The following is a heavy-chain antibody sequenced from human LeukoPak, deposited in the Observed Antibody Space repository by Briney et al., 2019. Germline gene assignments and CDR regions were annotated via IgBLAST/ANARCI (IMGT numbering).Heavy chain of an antibody. V-gene: IGHV4-31*03. CDR3: ARGRGFEGWFDP. D-gene: IGHD3-22*01. Sequence: SETLSLTCTLSDGSISGGYYWTWIRQHPEKGLGWIGFMFDRGGAYYNPSLMSRVSMSADTSKKFFSLKLASVTAADTALYYWARGRGFEGWFDPWGQGTQVIVSS. CDR2: MFDRGGA. J-gene: IGHJ5*02. CDR1: DGSISGGYY.